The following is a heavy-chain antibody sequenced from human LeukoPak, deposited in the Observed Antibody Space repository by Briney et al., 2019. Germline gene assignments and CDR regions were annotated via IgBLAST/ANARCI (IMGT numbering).Heavy chain of an antibody. D-gene: IGHD2-2*01. CDR1: GGSISSSSYY. Sequence: PSETLSLTCTVSGGSISSSSYYWGWIRQPPGKGLEWIGSIYHGGNTYYNPSLKSRVTISVDTSKNQFSLKVSSVTAADTAVYYCARMGRPTISTYYYYGIDVWGQGTTVTVSS. CDR2: IYHGGNT. V-gene: IGHV4-39*01. CDR3: ARMGRPTISTYYYYGIDV. J-gene: IGHJ6*02.